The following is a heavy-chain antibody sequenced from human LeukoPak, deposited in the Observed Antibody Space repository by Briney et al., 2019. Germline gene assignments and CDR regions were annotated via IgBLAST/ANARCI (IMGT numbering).Heavy chain of an antibody. CDR3: ARDRPTGASRVFVVQ. Sequence: GGSLRLSCTASGFTFSSYAMTWVRQAPGKGLEWISSMSSGSRYIYYADSVRGRFTISRDNAKNSLYLIMNSLRAEDTAIYYCARDRPTGASRVFVVQWGQGTPVTVSP. CDR2: MSSGSRYI. D-gene: IGHD3-3*01. CDR1: GFTFSSYA. J-gene: IGHJ4*02. V-gene: IGHV3-21*06.